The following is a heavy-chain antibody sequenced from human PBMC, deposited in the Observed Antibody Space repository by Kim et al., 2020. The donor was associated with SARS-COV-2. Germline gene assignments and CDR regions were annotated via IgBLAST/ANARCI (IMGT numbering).Heavy chain of an antibody. CDR2: IYYSGST. CDR3: ARDADYRFDP. D-gene: IGHD4-4*01. Sequence: SETLSLTCTVSGGSVSSGSYYWSWIRQPPGKGLEWIGYIYYSGSTNYNPSLKSRVTISVDTSKNQFSLKLSSVTAADTAVYYCARDADYRFDPWGQGTLVTVSS. CDR1: GGSVSSGSYY. J-gene: IGHJ5*02. V-gene: IGHV4-61*01.